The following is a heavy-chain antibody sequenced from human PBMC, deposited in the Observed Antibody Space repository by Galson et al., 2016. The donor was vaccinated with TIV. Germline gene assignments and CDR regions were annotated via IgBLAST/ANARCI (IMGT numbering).Heavy chain of an antibody. J-gene: IGHJ4*02. CDR2: MNPNSGKT. CDR3: ARWGWLPI. CDR1: GYTFTSYD. Sequence: SVKVSRKASGYTFTSYDINWVRQATGQGLEWMGWMNPNSGKTDYAQKFQGRVTMTRNTSISTAYMELSSLRSEDTAVYYCARWGWLPIWGQGTLVTVSS. V-gene: IGHV1-8*01. D-gene: IGHD3-16*01.